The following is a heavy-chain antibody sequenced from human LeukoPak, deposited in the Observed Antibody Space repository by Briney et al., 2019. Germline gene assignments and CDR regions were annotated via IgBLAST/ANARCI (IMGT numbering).Heavy chain of an antibody. Sequence: PSETLSLTCTVSGCSISSSSYYWGWIRQPPGKGLEWLGSIYYSGSHYYNRSLKSRVTISVDTSKNQLSRKLSSGTAADTAVYYCARHSPAYDFDYWGQGTLVTVSS. J-gene: IGHJ4*02. CDR3: ARHSPAYDFDY. CDR2: IYYSGSH. CDR1: GCSISSSSYY. V-gene: IGHV4-39*01. D-gene: IGHD3-3*01.